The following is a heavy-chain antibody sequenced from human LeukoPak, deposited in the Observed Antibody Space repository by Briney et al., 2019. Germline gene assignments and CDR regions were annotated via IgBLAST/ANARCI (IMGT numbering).Heavy chain of an antibody. CDR3: ATNFGLAAAGIRWAFDI. D-gene: IGHD6-13*01. CDR1: GGSISTCY. J-gene: IGHJ3*02. CDR2: IYYSGST. Sequence: SETLSLTCTVSGGSISTCYWSWIRQPPGKGLEWIGYIYYSGSTNYNPSLKSRVTISVDTSKNQFSLKLSSVTAADTAVYYCATNFGLAAAGIRWAFDIWGQGTMVTVSS. V-gene: IGHV4-59*08.